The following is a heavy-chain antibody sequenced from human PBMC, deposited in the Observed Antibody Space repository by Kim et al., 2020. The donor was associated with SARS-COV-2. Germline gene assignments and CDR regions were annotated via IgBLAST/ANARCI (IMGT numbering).Heavy chain of an antibody. CDR3: AKAYYDILTGYFGY. V-gene: IGHV3-30*18. Sequence: GGSLRLSCAASGFTFSSYGMHWVRQAPGKGLEWVAVISYDGSNKYYADSVKGRFTISRDNSKNTLYLQMNSLRAEDTAVYYCAKAYYDILTGYFGYWGQG. D-gene: IGHD3-9*01. J-gene: IGHJ4*02. CDR1: GFTFSSYG. CDR2: ISYDGSNK.